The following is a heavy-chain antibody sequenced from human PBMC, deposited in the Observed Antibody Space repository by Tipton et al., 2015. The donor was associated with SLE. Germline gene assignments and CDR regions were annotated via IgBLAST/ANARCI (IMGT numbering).Heavy chain of an antibody. CDR1: GFTFSNYA. CDR3: ARSYYDFWLGYPNDAFDL. D-gene: IGHD3-3*01. V-gene: IGHV3-30*04. Sequence: SLRLSCAASGFTFSNYAMHWVRQAPGKGLEWVAIISYDASAESYKDSEKGRFTISRDNSKNTLYLQMNSLRAEDTAVYFCARSYYDFWLGYPNDAFDLWGQVTMVTVSS. J-gene: IGHJ3*01. CDR2: ISYDASAE.